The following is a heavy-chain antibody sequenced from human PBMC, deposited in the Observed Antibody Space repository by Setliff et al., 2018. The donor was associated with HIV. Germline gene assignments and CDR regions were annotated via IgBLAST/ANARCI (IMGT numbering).Heavy chain of an antibody. V-gene: IGHV1-18*04. J-gene: IGHJ6*02. CDR2: INSYNGNT. D-gene: IGHD3-10*01. CDR1: GYTFTTYG. CDR3: AYYSLGNFYLGYYYYHGMDV. Sequence: ASVKVSCKASGYTFTTYGVNWVRQAPGQGLEWMGWINSYNGNTKFAQKFQGRVTMTTDTSTTTAFMEMISLRAEDTAVYYCAYYSLGNFYLGYYYYHGMDVWGQGTTVTVSS.